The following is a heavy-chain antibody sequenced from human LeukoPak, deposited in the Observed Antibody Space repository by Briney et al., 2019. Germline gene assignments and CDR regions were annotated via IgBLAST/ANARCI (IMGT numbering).Heavy chain of an antibody. CDR2: INHSGST. CDR3: ARFGCSSTSCWGSFDY. D-gene: IGHD2-2*01. CDR1: GGSFSGYY. V-gene: IGHV4-34*01. Sequence: PSETLSLTCAVYGGSFSGYYWSWIRQPPGKGLEWIGEINHSGSTNYNPSLKSRVTISVDTSKNQFSLKLSSVTAADTAVYYCARFGCSSTSCWGSFDYWGQGTLVTVSS. J-gene: IGHJ4*02.